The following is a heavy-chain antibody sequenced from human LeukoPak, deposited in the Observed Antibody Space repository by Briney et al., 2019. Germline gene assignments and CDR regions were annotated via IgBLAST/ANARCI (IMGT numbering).Heavy chain of an antibody. Sequence: GGTLTLSCAASAFTFSSFGMRWVRPAQGKGLEWVSATNTSVGSTSYTDSGKGRFTISRDNSTNPMYLQINSLRAEDRAIYYCAKNDDRGAYFSGGSCNPYFFYYIDVWGKGTTVTISS. CDR2: TNTSVGST. CDR3: AKNDDRGAYFSGGSCNPYFFYYIDV. D-gene: IGHD2-15*01. CDR1: AFTFSSFG. J-gene: IGHJ6*03. V-gene: IGHV3-23*01.